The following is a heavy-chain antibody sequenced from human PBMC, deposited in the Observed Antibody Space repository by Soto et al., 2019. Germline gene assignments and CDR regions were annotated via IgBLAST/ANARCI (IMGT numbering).Heavy chain of an antibody. CDR3: ARASPMWFGELLGPFDY. V-gene: IGHV4-30-2*01. J-gene: IGHJ4*02. D-gene: IGHD3-10*01. CDR1: GGSISSGGYS. CDR2: IYHSGST. Sequence: QLQLQESGSGLVKPSQTLSLTCAVSGGSISSGGYSWSWIRQPPGKGLEWIGYIYHSGSTYYNPSLKSPVTISVDRSKNQFSLKLSSVTAADTAVYYCARASPMWFGELLGPFDYWGQGTLVTVSS.